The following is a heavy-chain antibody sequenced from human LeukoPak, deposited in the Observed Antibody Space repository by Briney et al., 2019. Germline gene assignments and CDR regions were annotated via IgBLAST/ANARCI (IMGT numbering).Heavy chain of an antibody. Sequence: GGSLRLSCVASGCTFDDYWMHWVRQIPGKGLVWISDINTDGSRTRYANSVRGRFTISRNNAKNAVYLQMNSLRADDTGIFYCLRGELTPGVGYWGQGTLVTVSS. D-gene: IGHD1-1*01. CDR3: LRGELTPGVGY. CDR1: GCTFDDYW. J-gene: IGHJ4*02. CDR2: INTDGSRT. V-gene: IGHV3-74*01.